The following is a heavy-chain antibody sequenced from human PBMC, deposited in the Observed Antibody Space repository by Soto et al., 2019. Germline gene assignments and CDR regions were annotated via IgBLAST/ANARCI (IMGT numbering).Heavy chain of an antibody. CDR3: AREDSSSWQPQDD. Sequence: GGSLRLSCVASGFTFSTYWMHWVRQTPGEGLVWVSHTDSDGTFTTYADSVKGRFTISRDNAKSTLYLQMNSLRAEDTAVYYCAREDSSSWQPQDDWGQGTLVTVSS. D-gene: IGHD6-13*01. J-gene: IGHJ4*02. CDR2: TDSDGTFT. CDR1: GFTFSTYW. V-gene: IGHV3-74*01.